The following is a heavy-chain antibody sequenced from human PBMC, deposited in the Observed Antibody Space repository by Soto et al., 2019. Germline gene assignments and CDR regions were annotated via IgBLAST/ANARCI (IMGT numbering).Heavy chain of an antibody. V-gene: IGHV3-11*05. CDR2: ISTSSSYT. CDR3: ARLPLTGYFDY. Sequence: QVQLVESGGGLVKPGGSLRLSCVASGFTFSDHYMPWIRQAPGKGLKWLSYISTSSSYTNCADSVKGRFTISRDNAMNSLYLQMNSLRSEDTAVYYCARLPLTGYFDYWGQGTLVTVSS. CDR1: GFTFSDHY. J-gene: IGHJ4*02.